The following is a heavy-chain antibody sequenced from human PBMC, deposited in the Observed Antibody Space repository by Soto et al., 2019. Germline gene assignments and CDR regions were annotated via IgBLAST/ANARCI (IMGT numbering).Heavy chain of an antibody. CDR1: GFTFSSYW. V-gene: IGHV3-7*01. CDR3: AIPRDF. CDR2: INQDGREK. J-gene: IGHJ4*02. Sequence: GGSLRLSCAASGFTFSSYWMNWVRQAPGKGLEWVASINQDGREKIYVDSVKGRFTISRDNAKNSLYLQMNSLRAENTAVYYCAIPRDFWGQGTLVTVSS.